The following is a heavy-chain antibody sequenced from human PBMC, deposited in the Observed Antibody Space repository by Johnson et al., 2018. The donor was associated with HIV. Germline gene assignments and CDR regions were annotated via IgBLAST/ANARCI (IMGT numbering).Heavy chain of an antibody. CDR3: EAVVVTAIHDAFDI. J-gene: IGHJ3*02. CDR2: INWNGGST. V-gene: IGHV3-20*04. D-gene: IGHD2-21*02. CDR1: GFTFDDYG. Sequence: VQLVESGGGVVRPGGSLRLSCAASGFTFDDYGMSWVRQAPGTGLAWVSGINWNGGSTYYAASVKGRFTISRDNSKNTLYLQRSSLRAEDTAVYYCEAVVVTAIHDAFDIWGQGTMVTVSS.